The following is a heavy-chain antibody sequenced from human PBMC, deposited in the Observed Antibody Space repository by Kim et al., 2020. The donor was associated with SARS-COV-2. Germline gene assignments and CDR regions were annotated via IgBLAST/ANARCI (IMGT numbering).Heavy chain of an antibody. CDR3: ARVGGDGFSPFIY. D-gene: IGHD1-26*01. CDR2: INIYSGNT. V-gene: IGHV1-18*01. CDR1: GYPFKDYG. J-gene: IGHJ4*02. Sequence: ASVKVSCKASGYPFKDYGISWVRQAPGQGLEWMVWINIYSGNTNYAQKFKGRLTVTRDTSTNTAYMELRGLRSDDTAVYFCARVGGDGFSPFIYWGQGTLVPVSS.